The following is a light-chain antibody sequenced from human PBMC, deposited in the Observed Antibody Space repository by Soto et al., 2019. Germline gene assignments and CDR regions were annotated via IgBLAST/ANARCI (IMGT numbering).Light chain of an antibody. J-gene: IGKJ1*01. V-gene: IGKV1-5*01. CDR1: QSITRW. CDR3: QQFAISTT. Sequence: DIQMTQSPSTLSASIGDRVTITCRASQSITRWLAWYQQKPGKAPKLLIYDAYSLESGVPSRFSGSGSGTDFTLTISSLQPDDFATYYCQQFAISTTFGQGTKVDI. CDR2: DAY.